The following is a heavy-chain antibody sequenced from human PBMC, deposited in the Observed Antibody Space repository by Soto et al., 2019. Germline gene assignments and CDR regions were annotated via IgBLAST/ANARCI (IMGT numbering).Heavy chain of an antibody. V-gene: IGHV3-9*01. CDR2: ISWNSGSI. J-gene: IGHJ4*02. CDR3: AVYSGDYRFDY. D-gene: IGHD4-17*01. CDR1: GFTFDDYA. Sequence: EVQLVESGGGLVQAGRSLRLSCAASGFTFDDYAMHWVRQAPGKGLEWVSGISWNSGSIGYADSVKGRFTISRDNAKNSLYLQMNSLRAEDTALYYCAVYSGDYRFDYWGQGTLVTVSS.